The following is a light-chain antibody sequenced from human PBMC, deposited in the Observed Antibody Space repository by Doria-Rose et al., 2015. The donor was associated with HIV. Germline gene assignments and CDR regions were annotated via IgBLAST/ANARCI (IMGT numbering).Light chain of an antibody. J-gene: IGKJ1*01. CDR2: DGS. CDR3: HQYGTSWT. V-gene: IGKV3-20*01. Sequence: TQSPGTLSLSPGERATLSCRASQSLSSTYLVWYQQKPGQAPSLLIYDGSTRATGIPDRFSASGSGTDFTLTINRLEPEDFALYYCHQYGTSWTFGQGTKVEI. CDR1: QSLSSTY.